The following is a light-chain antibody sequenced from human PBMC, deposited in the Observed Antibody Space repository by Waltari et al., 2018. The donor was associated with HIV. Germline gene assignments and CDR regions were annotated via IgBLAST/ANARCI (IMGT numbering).Light chain of an antibody. J-gene: IGKJ1*01. CDR1: QVISNY. CDR3: QKYGSAPWT. Sequence: DIQMTQSPSSLSASVVDRISITCRASQVISNYLAWYQQAPGKVPKLLISAASTLQSGVPSRFSGSGSGTDFILTISSLQPEDVGTYYCQKYGSAPWTFGQGTKVAIK. V-gene: IGKV1-27*01. CDR2: AAS.